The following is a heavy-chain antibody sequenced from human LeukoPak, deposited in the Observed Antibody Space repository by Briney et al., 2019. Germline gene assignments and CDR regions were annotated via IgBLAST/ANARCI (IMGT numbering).Heavy chain of an antibody. CDR3: ARTTGYSLARSFDS. J-gene: IGHJ4*02. Sequence: SETLSLTCTVSGGSVSSGSYYWSWIRQPPGKGLEWIGHIYYSGSTNYNPSLKGRVTISVDTSTRQVSLKMNSVTAADTAVYYCARTTGYSLARSFDSWGQGILVTVSS. D-gene: IGHD5-18*01. CDR2: IYYSGST. V-gene: IGHV4-61*01. CDR1: GGSVSSGSYY.